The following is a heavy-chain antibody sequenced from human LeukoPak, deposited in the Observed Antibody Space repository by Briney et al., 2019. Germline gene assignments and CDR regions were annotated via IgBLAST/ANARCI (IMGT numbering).Heavy chain of an antibody. CDR1: GFTFSSYG. J-gene: IGHJ3*02. D-gene: IGHD2-2*01. V-gene: IGHV3-30*02. Sequence: GGSLRLSCAASGFTFSSYGMHWFRQAPGKGLEWVAFIRYDGSNKYYADSVKGRFTISRDNSKNTLYLQMNSLRAEDTAVYYCAKDVSHYCSSTSCYPWAFDIWGQGTMVTVSS. CDR2: IRYDGSNK. CDR3: AKDVSHYCSSTSCYPWAFDI.